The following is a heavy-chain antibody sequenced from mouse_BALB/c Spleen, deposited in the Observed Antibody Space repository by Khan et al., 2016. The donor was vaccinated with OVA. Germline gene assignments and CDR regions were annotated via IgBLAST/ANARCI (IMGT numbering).Heavy chain of an antibody. Sequence: QIQLVQSGAELAKPGASVKMSCKASGYTFINYWILWVKQRPGQGLEWIGYINPSTAYTEYNQNFKDKATLTADKSSRTAYMKLSSLTSEDSAVYYFARRGLRWDFDYWGQGTTLTVSS. CDR2: INPSTAYT. CDR1: GYTFINYW. D-gene: IGHD1-1*01. J-gene: IGHJ2*01. CDR3: ARRGLRWDFDY. V-gene: IGHV1-7*01.